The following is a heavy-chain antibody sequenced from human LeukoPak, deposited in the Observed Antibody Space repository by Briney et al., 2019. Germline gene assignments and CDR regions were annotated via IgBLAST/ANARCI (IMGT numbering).Heavy chain of an antibody. D-gene: IGHD6-13*01. CDR1: GGSISSGDYY. V-gene: IGHV4-30-4*08. CDR2: IYYSGST. Sequence: PSETLSLTCTVSGGSISSGDYYWSWIRQPPGKGLEWIGYIYYSGSTYYNPSLKSRVTISVDTSKNQFSLKLSSVTAADTAVYYCARDSSSWYHYFDYWGQGTLVTVSS. J-gene: IGHJ4*02. CDR3: ARDSSSWYHYFDY.